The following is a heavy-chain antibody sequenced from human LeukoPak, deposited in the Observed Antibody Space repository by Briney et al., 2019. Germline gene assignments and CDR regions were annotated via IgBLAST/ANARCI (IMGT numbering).Heavy chain of an antibody. CDR3: TKSGIAAAGQRGYFDH. CDR1: GFTFSSYG. V-gene: IGHV3-30*18. J-gene: IGHJ4*02. CDR2: VSNDGSSK. Sequence: GGSLRLSCAASGFTFSSYGMHWVRQAPGKGLEWVAVVSNDGSSKYHADSVKGRFTISRDNSRNTLYLQMNSLRAEDTAVYYCTKSGIAAAGQRGYFDHWGQGTLVTVSS. D-gene: IGHD6-13*01.